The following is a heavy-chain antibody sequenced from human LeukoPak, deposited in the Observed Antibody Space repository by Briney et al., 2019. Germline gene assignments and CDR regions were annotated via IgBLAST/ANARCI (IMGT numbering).Heavy chain of an antibody. CDR1: GYTFTRYG. CDR3: ARVLSDTAMFSDY. Sequence: GASVKVSCKASGYTFTRYGISWVRQAPGQGLEWMGWISAYNGNTNYAQKLQGRVTMTTDTSMSTAYMELRSLRSGDMAVYYCARVLSDTAMFSDYWGQGTLVTVSS. D-gene: IGHD5-18*01. V-gene: IGHV1-18*03. J-gene: IGHJ4*02. CDR2: ISAYNGNT.